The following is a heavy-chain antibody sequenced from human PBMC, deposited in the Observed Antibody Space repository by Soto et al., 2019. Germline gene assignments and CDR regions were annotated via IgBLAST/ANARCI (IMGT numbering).Heavy chain of an antibody. D-gene: IGHD4-17*01. CDR3: ARESTVTTGFY. J-gene: IGHJ4*02. Sequence: EVQLVESGGGLVKPGGSLRLSSAASGFTFSSYSMNWVRQAPGKGLEWVSSISSSSSYIYYADSVKGRFTISRDNAKNSLYLQMNSLRAEDTAVYYCARESTVTTGFYWGQGTLVTVSS. V-gene: IGHV3-21*01. CDR1: GFTFSSYS. CDR2: ISSSSSYI.